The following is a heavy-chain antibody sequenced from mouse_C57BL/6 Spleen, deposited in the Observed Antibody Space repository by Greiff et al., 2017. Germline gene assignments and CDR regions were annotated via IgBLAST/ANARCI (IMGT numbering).Heavy chain of an antibody. CDR2: IYPGDGDT. J-gene: IGHJ1*03. V-gene: IGHV1-82*01. Sequence: VQRVESGPELVKPGASVKISCKASGYALSSSWMNWVKQRSGKGLEWIGRIYPGDGDTNYNGKFKGKATLTADKSSSTAYMQLSSLTSEDSAVYFCARSRYYYGSSGDWYFDVWGTGTTVTVSS. CDR1: GYALSSSW. D-gene: IGHD1-1*01. CDR3: ARSRYYYGSSGDWYFDV.